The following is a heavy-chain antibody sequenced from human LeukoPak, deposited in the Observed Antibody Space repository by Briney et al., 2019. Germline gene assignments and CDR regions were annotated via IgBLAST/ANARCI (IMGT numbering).Heavy chain of an antibody. D-gene: IGHD2-2*01. Sequence: SETLSLTCTVSGGSISGFYWSWIRQPAGKGLEWIGRIYTSGSTNYNPSLRSRVTMSVDTFKNQFSLKLTSVTAADTAVYYCARGMSVPSATWFDPWGQGTLVTVSS. CDR2: IYTSGST. CDR3: ARGMSVPSATWFDP. CDR1: GGSISGFY. V-gene: IGHV4-4*07. J-gene: IGHJ5*02.